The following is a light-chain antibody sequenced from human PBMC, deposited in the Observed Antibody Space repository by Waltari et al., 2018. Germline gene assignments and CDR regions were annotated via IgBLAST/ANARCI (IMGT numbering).Light chain of an antibody. CDR3: AAWDDSLSVSYV. CDR1: NSNIGRTS. Sequence: HSVLTQPPSASGTPGQTVTISCSGTNSNIGRTSVFWYQQLPGTAPKLLIYRSNQWPAGVPDRFSGSKSGTSASLAISGLRSEDEADYYCAAWDDSLSVSYVFGSGTKVTV. J-gene: IGLJ1*01. CDR2: RSN. V-gene: IGLV1-47*01.